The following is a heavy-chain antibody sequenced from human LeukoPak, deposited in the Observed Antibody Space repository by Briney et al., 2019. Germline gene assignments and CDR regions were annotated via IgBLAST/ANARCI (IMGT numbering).Heavy chain of an antibody. CDR3: AKARHYDYVWGSYRPDAFDY. CDR2: ISGSGGST. D-gene: IGHD3-16*02. Sequence: QPGRSLRLSCAASGFTFSSYAMSWVRQAPGKGLEWVSAISGSGGSTYYADSVKGRFTISRDNSKNTLYLQMNSLRAEDTAVYYCAKARHYDYVWGSYRPDAFDYWGQGTLVTVSS. J-gene: IGHJ4*02. CDR1: GFTFSSYA. V-gene: IGHV3-23*01.